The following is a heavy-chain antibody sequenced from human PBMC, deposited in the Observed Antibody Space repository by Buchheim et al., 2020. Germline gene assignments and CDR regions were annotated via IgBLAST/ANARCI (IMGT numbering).Heavy chain of an antibody. V-gene: IGHV4-59*08. CDR2: IYYSGST. CDR3: ARLTVRRDCSSTSCYRTYYYYGMDV. CDR1: GGSISSYY. Sequence: QVQLQESGPGLVKPSETLSLTCTVSGGSISSYYWSWIRQPPGKGLEWIGYIYYSGSTNYNPSLKSRVTISVDKSKKQFSLQLSSVTAADTAVYYCARLTVRRDCSSTSCYRTYYYYGMDVWGQGTT. J-gene: IGHJ6*02. D-gene: IGHD2-2*01.